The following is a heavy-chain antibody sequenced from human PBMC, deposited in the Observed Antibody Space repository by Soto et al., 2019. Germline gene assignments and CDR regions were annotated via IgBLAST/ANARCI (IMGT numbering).Heavy chain of an antibody. D-gene: IGHD2-15*01. J-gene: IGHJ4*02. CDR2: ISSSSKNM. CDR3: TRAISGGPFDY. Sequence: PGGSLRLSCAASGFTSSTYTMNGVRQAPGKGLEWVSYISSSSKNMYYADSVKGRFTISRDNAKNSLFLQMNSLRAEDTAVYYCTRAISGGPFDYWGQGALVTVSS. CDR1: GFTSSTYT. V-gene: IGHV3-21*01.